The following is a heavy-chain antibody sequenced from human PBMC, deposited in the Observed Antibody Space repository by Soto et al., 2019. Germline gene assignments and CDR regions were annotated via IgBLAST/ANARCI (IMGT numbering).Heavy chain of an antibody. CDR2: ISGYNGNT. V-gene: IGHV1-18*01. J-gene: IGHJ6*02. CDR3: ARPTDFYYYAMDV. Sequence: QVQLVQSGADVKKPGASVKVSCKASGYTLTSFGINWVRQAPGQGLEWMGWISGYNGNTNYAQNLQDRVTMTRDTSTSTAYMELRSLRSDDTAVYYCARPTDFYYYAMDVWGQGTTVTVSS. CDR1: GYTLTSFG.